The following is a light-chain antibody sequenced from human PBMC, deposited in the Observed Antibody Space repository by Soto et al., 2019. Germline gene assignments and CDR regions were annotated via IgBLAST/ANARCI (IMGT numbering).Light chain of an antibody. J-gene: IGKJ4*01. CDR2: DAS. V-gene: IGKV3-11*01. Sequence: DIVLTQSPATLSMSPGERDTLSCRASQSVGYSLAWYQQKPGQAPRLLIYDASNRATGTAVRFSGSGSGTDFTLTISSLEPEDFAVYHCQQRSTWPLTFGGGTKVDIK. CDR1: QSVGYS. CDR3: QQRSTWPLT.